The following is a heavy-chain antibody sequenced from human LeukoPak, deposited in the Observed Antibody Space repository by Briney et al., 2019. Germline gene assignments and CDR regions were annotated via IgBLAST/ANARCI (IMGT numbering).Heavy chain of an antibody. J-gene: IGHJ3*01. CDR2: ISYVGST. CDR3: ASDSISMNAFDA. V-gene: IGHV4-59*11. CDR1: GGSFTTHY. Sequence: SETLSLTCTVSGGSFTTHYWSWIRQPPGKGLEWIGYISYVGSTNYNPSLKSRVTISIDTSKNEVSLMLTSVTAADTAVYYCASDSISMNAFDAWGQGTMVTVSS. D-gene: IGHD3-22*01.